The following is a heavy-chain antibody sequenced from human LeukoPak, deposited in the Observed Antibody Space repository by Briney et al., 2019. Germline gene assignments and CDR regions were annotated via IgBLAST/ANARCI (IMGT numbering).Heavy chain of an antibody. CDR3: AREGLHVNY. CDR1: GGSISSGSYY. Sequence: SQTLSLTCTVSGGSISSGSYYWSWIRQPAGKGLEWIGPIYTSGSTNYNPSLKSRVTISVDTSKNQFSLKLSSVTAADTAVYYCAREGLHVNYWGQGTLVTVSS. J-gene: IGHJ4*02. V-gene: IGHV4-61*02. CDR2: IYTSGST. D-gene: IGHD5-24*01.